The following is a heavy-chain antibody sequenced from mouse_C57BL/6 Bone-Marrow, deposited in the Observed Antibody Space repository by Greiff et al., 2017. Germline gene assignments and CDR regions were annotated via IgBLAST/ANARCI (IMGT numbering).Heavy chain of an antibody. CDR2: LAPENGDT. CDR1: GFNIKDDY. Sequence: VQLQQSGAELVRPGASVKLSCTASGFNIKDDYMHWVKQRPEPGLEWIGWLAPENGDTEYASTFQGKATISADTSSNTAYLQRSRLKSEDTAVYYCTLITTVPGDYWGQGTTLTVSS. CDR3: TLITTVPGDY. V-gene: IGHV14-4*01. J-gene: IGHJ2*01. D-gene: IGHD1-1*01.